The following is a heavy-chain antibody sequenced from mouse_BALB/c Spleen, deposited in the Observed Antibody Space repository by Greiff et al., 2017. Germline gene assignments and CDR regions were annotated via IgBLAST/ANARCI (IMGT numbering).Heavy chain of an antibody. V-gene: IGHV5-9-4*01. D-gene: IGHD1-1*01. CDR1: GFTFSSSA. CDR3: ERGHYYGSSYDWYFDV. CDR2: ISSGGSYT. Sequence: EVQVVESGGGLVKPGGSLKLSCAASGFTFSSSAMSWVRQSPEKRLEWVAEISSGGSYTYYPATVTGRFTISRDNAKNTLYLEMSSLRSEDTAMYYCERGHYYGSSYDWYFDVWGAGTTVTVSS. J-gene: IGHJ1*01.